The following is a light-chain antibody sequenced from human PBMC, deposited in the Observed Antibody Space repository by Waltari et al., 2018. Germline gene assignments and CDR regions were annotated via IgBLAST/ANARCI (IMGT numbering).Light chain of an antibody. CDR3: QQYNSPPT. Sequence: DIQMTQSPSTLSASVGDRVTITCRASQSISGWLAWYQQKPGNAPKLLIYQAFTLESGVPSRFSGSGSRTYFTLTISSLQPDDFATYFCQQYNSPPTFGQGTKVEIK. CDR2: QAF. J-gene: IGKJ1*01. V-gene: IGKV1-5*03. CDR1: QSISGW.